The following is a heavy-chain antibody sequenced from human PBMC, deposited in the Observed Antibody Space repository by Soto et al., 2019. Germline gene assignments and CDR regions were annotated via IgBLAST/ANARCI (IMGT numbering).Heavy chain of an antibody. J-gene: IGHJ5*02. D-gene: IGHD4-17*01. CDR3: AKGGLITVRDWFDP. CDR2: ISYDGSNK. Sequence: ESGGGVVQPGRSLRLSCAASGFTFSSYGMHWVRQAPGKGLEWVAVISYDGSNKYYADSVKGRFTISRDNSKNTLYLQMNSLRAEDTAVYYCAKGGLITVRDWFDPWGQGTLVTVSS. CDR1: GFTFSSYG. V-gene: IGHV3-30*18.